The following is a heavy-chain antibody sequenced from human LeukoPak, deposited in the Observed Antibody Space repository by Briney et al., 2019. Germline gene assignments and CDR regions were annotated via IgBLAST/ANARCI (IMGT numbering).Heavy chain of an antibody. D-gene: IGHD3-22*01. CDR2: INHSGST. V-gene: IGHV4-34*01. J-gene: IGHJ6*03. Sequence: SETLSLTCAVYGGSFSGYYWSWIRQPPGKGLEWIGEINHSGSTNYNPSLKSRVTISVDTSKNQFSLKLSSVTAADRAVYYCARGGYYYDSSGPYYYYYMDVWGKGTTVTVSS. CDR1: GGSFSGYY. CDR3: ARGGYYYDSSGPYYYYYMDV.